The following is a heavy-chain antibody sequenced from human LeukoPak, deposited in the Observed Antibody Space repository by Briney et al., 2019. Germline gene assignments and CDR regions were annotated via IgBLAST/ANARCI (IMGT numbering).Heavy chain of an antibody. J-gene: IGHJ4*02. CDR3: ARIEMATICLDY. D-gene: IGHD5-12*01. Sequence: SETLSLTCTVSGGSISSGGYYWSWIRQHPGKGLEWIGYIYYSGSTYYNPSLKSRVTISVDTSKNQFSLKLSSVTAADTAVYYCARIEMATICLDYWGQGTLVTVSS. CDR1: GGSISSGGYY. V-gene: IGHV4-31*03. CDR2: IYYSGST.